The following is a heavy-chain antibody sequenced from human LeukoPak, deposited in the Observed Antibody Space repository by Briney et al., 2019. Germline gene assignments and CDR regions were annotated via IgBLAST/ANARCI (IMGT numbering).Heavy chain of an antibody. Sequence: ASVKVSCKASGYTFTGYHMHWVRQAPGQGLEWMGWIDPNSGGTNYAPKFQGRVALTRDTSISTAYMELSRLRSDDTAVYFCARDGKTAAGNNFDYWGQGTLVTVSS. CDR3: ARDGKTAAGNNFDY. CDR1: GYTFTGYH. J-gene: IGHJ4*02. V-gene: IGHV1-2*02. CDR2: IDPNSGGT. D-gene: IGHD6-13*01.